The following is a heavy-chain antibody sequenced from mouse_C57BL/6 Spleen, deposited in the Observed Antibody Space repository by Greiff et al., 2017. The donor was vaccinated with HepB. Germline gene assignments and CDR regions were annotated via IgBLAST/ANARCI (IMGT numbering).Heavy chain of an antibody. CDR3: SRSSNQAWFAY. J-gene: IGHJ3*01. D-gene: IGHD4-1*01. V-gene: IGHV1-61*01. CDR2: IYPSDSET. CDR1: GYTFTSYW. Sequence: QVQLQQPGAELVRPGSSVKLSCKASGYTFTSYWMDWVKQRPGQGLEWIGNIYPSDSETHYNQKFKDKATLTVDKSSSTAYMQLSSLTSEDSAVYYCSRSSNQAWFAYWGQGTLVTVSA.